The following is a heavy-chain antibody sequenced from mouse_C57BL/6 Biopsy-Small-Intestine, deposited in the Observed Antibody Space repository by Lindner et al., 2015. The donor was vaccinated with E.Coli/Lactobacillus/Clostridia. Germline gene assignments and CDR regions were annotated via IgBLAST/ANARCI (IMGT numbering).Heavy chain of an antibody. CDR3: ARDDGYYYAMDY. D-gene: IGHD2-3*01. V-gene: IGHV3-5*01. Sequence: QLQESGPGLVKPSQTVFLTCTVTGISITTGNYRWSWIRQFPGNKLEWIGYIYYSGTITYNPSLTGRTTITRDTPKNQFFLEMNSLTAEDTATYYCARDDGYYYAMDYWGQGTSVTVSS. CDR1: GISITTGNYR. J-gene: IGHJ4*01. CDR2: IYYSGTI.